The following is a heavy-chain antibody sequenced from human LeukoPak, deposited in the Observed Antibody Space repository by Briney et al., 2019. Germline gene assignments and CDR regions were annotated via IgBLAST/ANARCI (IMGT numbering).Heavy chain of an antibody. Sequence: GGSLRLSCAASGFTFSRYWMSWVRQAPGKGLEWVANIRQDGSEKHYLDSVKGRITISRDNAKNSIYLQMNSLRVEDTAVYYCARASNVLRFLEWLLFDYWGQGTLVTVSS. CDR3: ARASNVLRFLEWLLFDY. CDR1: GFTFSRYW. J-gene: IGHJ4*02. D-gene: IGHD3-3*01. CDR2: IRQDGSEK. V-gene: IGHV3-7*01.